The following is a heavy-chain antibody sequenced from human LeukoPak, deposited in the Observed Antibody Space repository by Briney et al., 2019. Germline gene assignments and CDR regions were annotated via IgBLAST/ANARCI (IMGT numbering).Heavy chain of an antibody. CDR1: GYTFTSYA. J-gene: IGHJ5*02. CDR3: ARGPIYDFWSGYYFGNNWFDP. Sequence: ASVKVSCKASGYTFTSYAMNWVRQAPGQGLEWMGWINTNTGNPTYAQGFTGRFVFSLDTSVSTAYLQISSLKAEDTAVYCCARGPIYDFWSGYYFGNNWFDPWGQGTLVTVSS. D-gene: IGHD3-3*01. V-gene: IGHV7-4-1*02. CDR2: INTNTGNP.